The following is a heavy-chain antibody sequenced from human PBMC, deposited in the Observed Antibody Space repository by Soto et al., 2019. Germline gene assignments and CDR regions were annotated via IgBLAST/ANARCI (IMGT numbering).Heavy chain of an antibody. CDR1: RFPFSSYG. CDR3: AKGPSRSGSTGPLDH. V-gene: IGHV3-30*18. J-gene: IGHJ5*02. CDR2: ISYDGSNK. Sequence: QLXGSLRLSCSASRFPFSSYGMYWVRQAPGKGLEWVAIISYDGSNKNYADSVKGRFTISRDNSKNTLFLQMSSLRPEDTAIYYCAKGPSRSGSTGPLDHWGQGTPVTVSS. D-gene: IGHD2-2*01.